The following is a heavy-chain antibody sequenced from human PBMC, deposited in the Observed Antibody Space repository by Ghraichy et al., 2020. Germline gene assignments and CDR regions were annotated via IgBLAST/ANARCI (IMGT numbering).Heavy chain of an antibody. J-gene: IGHJ4*02. CDR2: INDNGGST. D-gene: IGHD6-13*01. CDR3: AKRRYSNSGSFDY. Sequence: LSLTCAASGFTFSSYAMSWVRQAPGKGLEWVSAINDNGGSTFYADSVKGRFTISRDNSKNTLYLQMNSLRAEDTAVYNCAKRRYSNSGSFDYWGQGTLVTVSS. CDR1: GFTFSSYA. V-gene: IGHV3-23*01.